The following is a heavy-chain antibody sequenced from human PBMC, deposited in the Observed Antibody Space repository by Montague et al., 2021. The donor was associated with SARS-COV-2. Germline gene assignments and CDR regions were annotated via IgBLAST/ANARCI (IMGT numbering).Heavy chain of an antibody. CDR2: IYYSGST. CDR1: GGSISGSSYC. Sequence: SETLSLTCTVSGGSISGSSYCWGWIRQSPGKGLEWIGSIYYSGSTYYNPSLKSRVTISVDTSKNQFSLKLSSVTAADTAVYYCARGGLKRLLWFGEGYYYGMDVWGQGTTVTVSS. D-gene: IGHD3-10*01. J-gene: IGHJ6*02. CDR3: ARGGLKRLLWFGEGYYYGMDV. V-gene: IGHV4-39*07.